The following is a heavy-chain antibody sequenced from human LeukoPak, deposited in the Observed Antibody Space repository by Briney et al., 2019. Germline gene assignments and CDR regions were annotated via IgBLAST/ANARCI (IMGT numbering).Heavy chain of an antibody. D-gene: IGHD3-3*01. CDR1: GYTFTSYY. CDR3: ARQRVVGHWFDP. CDR2: INPSGGST. Sequence: ASVKVSCKASGYTFTSYYMHWVRQAPGQGLEWMGIINPSGGSTSYAQKFQGRVTMTRDTSTSTVYMELSNLRSEDTAVYYCARQRVVGHWFDPWGQGTLVTVSS. V-gene: IGHV1-46*01. J-gene: IGHJ5*02.